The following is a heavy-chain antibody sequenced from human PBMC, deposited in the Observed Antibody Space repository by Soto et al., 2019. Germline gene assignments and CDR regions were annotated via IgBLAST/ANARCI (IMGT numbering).Heavy chain of an antibody. J-gene: IGHJ5*02. CDR3: ARGTTVTSRSNWFDP. CDR1: GGSISSGGYS. CDR2: IYHSGST. D-gene: IGHD4-17*01. V-gene: IGHV4-30-2*01. Sequence: PSETLSLTCAVSGGSISSGGYSWSWIRQPPGKGLEWIGYIYHSGSTYYNPSLKSRVTISVDRSKNQFSLKLSSVTAADTAVYYCARGTTVTSRSNWFDPWGQGTLVTVSS.